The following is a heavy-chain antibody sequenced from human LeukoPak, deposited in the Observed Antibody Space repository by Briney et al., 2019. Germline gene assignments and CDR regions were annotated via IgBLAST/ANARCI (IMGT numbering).Heavy chain of an antibody. CDR1: LGSTCSAGYS. Sequence: PLETLSLTRALPLGSTCSAGYSSSCTRHPPGKGLEWLAYIYHNGSTSYNPSLKTQVTTSVAKSKNQFSLKLSSVTAADTAVYYCARNHLTGYFYYGMDVWGKGTTVTASS. CDR3: ARNHLTGYFYYGMDV. J-gene: IGHJ6*04. V-gene: IGHV4-30-2*01. D-gene: IGHD3-9*01. CDR2: IYHNGST.